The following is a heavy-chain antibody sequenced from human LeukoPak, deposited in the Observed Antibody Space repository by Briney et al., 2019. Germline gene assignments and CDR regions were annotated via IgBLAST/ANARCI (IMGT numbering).Heavy chain of an antibody. CDR1: GFTFSSYE. V-gene: IGHV3-48*01. CDR3: ARELAAASWVGPNDY. Sequence: PGGSLRLSCAASGFTFSSYEMNWVRQAPGKGLEWVSYISSSSSTIYYADSVKGRFTISRDNAKNSLYLQMNSLRAEDTAVYYCARELAAASWVGPNDYWGQGTLVTVSS. CDR2: ISSSSSTI. D-gene: IGHD6-13*01. J-gene: IGHJ4*02.